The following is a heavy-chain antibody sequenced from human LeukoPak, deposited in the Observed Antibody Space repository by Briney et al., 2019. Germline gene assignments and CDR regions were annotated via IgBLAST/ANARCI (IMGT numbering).Heavy chain of an antibody. CDR2: ITGSDDST. CDR1: GFIFSSSA. CDR3: AKGPQLYSGYHPDY. D-gene: IGHD5-12*01. V-gene: IGHV3-23*01. Sequence: GGSLRLSCAASGFIFSSSAMTWVRQAPGKGLEWVSTITGSDDSTYNADSVKGRFTISRDFSKNTVHLQMNSLRVEDTAIYYCAKGPQLYSGYHPDYWGLGTLVTVSS. J-gene: IGHJ4*02.